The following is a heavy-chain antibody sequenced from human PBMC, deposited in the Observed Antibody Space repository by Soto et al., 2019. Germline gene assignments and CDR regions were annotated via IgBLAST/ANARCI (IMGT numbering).Heavy chain of an antibody. J-gene: IGHJ1*01. Sequence: GGSLRLSCAASGFSFTNYAMTWVRQTPGKGLEWVSSISGAGDGTYYADSVKGRFTISRDNSKNTLYLQMNSLRAEDTAIYYCAKGVPGIAVAGTGYFQHWGQGTLVTVSS. CDR2: ISGAGDGT. V-gene: IGHV3-23*01. CDR3: AKGVPGIAVAGTGYFQH. D-gene: IGHD6-19*01. CDR1: GFSFTNYA.